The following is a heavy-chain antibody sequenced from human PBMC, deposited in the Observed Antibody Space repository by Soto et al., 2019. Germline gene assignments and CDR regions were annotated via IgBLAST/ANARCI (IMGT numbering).Heavy chain of an antibody. CDR3: ARVRRWFDP. Sequence: SETLSLTCSVSGDSISTVDYFWAWIRQPPGQALEYIGYIYKSTTTYYNPSFESRVTISLDTSKSQFSLTVTSVTAADTAVYYCARVRRWFDPWGQGTLVTVSS. J-gene: IGHJ5*02. CDR2: IYKSTTT. CDR1: GDSISTVDYF. V-gene: IGHV4-30-4*02.